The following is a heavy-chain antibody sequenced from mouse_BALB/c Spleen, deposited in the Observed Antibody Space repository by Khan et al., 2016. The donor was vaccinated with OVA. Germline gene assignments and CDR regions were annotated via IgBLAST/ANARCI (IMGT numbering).Heavy chain of an antibody. V-gene: IGHV3-5*02. CDR2: IYYSGTV. CDR1: GISITSGNYR. D-gene: IGHD1-1*01. CDR3: ARDYGSLYWFFDV. J-gene: IGHJ1*01. Sequence: EVQLQESGPGLVKPSQTVSLTCTVTGISITSGNYRWSWIRPFPGNKLEWIGNIYYSGTVTYNPSLTSRTTITSDTSKNQVFLEMNSLTAEDTATYYCARDYGSLYWFFDVWGAGTTVTVSS.